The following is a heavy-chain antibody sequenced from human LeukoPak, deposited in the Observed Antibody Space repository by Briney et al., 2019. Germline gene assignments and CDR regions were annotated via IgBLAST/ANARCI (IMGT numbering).Heavy chain of an antibody. CDR2: ISGSRGST. CDR3: AKRGETTVKEGFDY. J-gene: IGHJ4*02. CDR1: GFTFSNYA. Sequence: GGSLRLSCAASGFTFSNYAMSWVRQAPGKGLEWVSAISGSRGSTYYADSVEGRFTISRDNSKNTLFLQMNSLRAEDTVVYYCAKRGETTVKEGFDYWGQGTLVTVSS. V-gene: IGHV3-23*01. D-gene: IGHD4-17*01.